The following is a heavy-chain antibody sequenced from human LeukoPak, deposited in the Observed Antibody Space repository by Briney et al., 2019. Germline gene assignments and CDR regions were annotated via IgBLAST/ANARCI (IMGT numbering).Heavy chain of an antibody. Sequence: PGGSLRLSCAACGFKFNEYGMHWVRQAPGRGVEGVALIWFDESSEYYADSVKGRFSISRDNSKNTLYLQMNSLRAEDTAVYYCARKAATGPNSWFDPWGQGTLVTVSS. J-gene: IGHJ5*02. CDR2: IWFDESSE. CDR1: GFKFNEYG. D-gene: IGHD1-1*01. V-gene: IGHV3-33*01. CDR3: ARKAATGPNSWFDP.